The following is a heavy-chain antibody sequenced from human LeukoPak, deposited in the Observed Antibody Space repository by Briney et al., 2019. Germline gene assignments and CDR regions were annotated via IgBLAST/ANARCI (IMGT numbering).Heavy chain of an antibody. CDR1: GYTFASCD. CDR2: IITSNGPT. J-gene: IGHJ4*02. V-gene: IGHV1-18*01. CDR3: AGQVDTTMAHPDY. Sequence: ASVKISCKTSGYTFASCDVTWGRHAPGQGLEWMIWIITSNGPTTNAQKLQRRVTMTADTSTITAYMELRSLRTDDTAVYYCAGQVDTTMAHPDYWGQGTLVTVSS. D-gene: IGHD5-18*01.